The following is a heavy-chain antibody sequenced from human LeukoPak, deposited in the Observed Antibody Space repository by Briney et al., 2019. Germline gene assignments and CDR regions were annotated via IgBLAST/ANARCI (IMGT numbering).Heavy chain of an antibody. V-gene: IGHV2-5*08. CDR3: AHTSLVVVPAAIVS. D-gene: IGHD2-2*01. CDR1: GGSISSGGYY. J-gene: IGHJ4*02. CDR2: IYWDDEK. Sequence: QTLSLTCTVSGGSISSGGYYWSWIRQPPGKALEWLALIYWDDEKRYSPSLKSRLTITKDTSKNQVVLTMTNMDPVDTATYYCAHTSLVVVPAAIVSWGQGTLVTVSS.